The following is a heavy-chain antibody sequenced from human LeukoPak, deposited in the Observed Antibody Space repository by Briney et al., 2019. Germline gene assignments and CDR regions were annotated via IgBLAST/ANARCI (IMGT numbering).Heavy chain of an antibody. CDR1: GYSFTNYG. CDR2: ISAKNGNA. Sequence: ASVEVSCKASGYSFTNYGVAWVRQAPGQGPEWMGWISAKNGNANYAQQFQGRVTMTIETSTNTVYMELRSLRSDDTAVYYCARDLNGGLIGYWGQGTLVTVSS. CDR3: ARDLNGGLIGY. D-gene: IGHD2-8*01. J-gene: IGHJ4*02. V-gene: IGHV1-18*01.